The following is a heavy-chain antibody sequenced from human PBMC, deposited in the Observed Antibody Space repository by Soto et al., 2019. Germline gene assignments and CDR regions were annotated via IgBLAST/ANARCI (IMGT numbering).Heavy chain of an antibody. D-gene: IGHD4-17*01. Sequence: PSETLSLTCTVSGGSISSYYWSWIRQPPGKGLEWIGYIYHSGSTYYNPSLKSRVTISVDRSKNQVSLKLSSVTAADTAVYYCARSMTTVTSNDYWGQGTLVTVSS. CDR3: ARSMTTVTSNDY. CDR2: IYHSGST. V-gene: IGHV4-59*12. J-gene: IGHJ4*02. CDR1: GGSISSYY.